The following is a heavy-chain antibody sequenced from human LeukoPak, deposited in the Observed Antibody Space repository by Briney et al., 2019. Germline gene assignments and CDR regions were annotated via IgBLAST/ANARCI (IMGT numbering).Heavy chain of an antibody. CDR2: IYYSGST. Sequence: PSETLSLTCTVSGGSISSGGYYWSWIRQHPGKGLEWIGYIYYSGSTYYNPSLKSRATISLDTSQNQLSPKLSSVTAADTAVYYCARMELAGGDDFWGQGTLVTVSS. CDR3: ARMELAGGDDF. V-gene: IGHV4-31*03. J-gene: IGHJ4*02. CDR1: GGSISSGGYY. D-gene: IGHD1-26*01.